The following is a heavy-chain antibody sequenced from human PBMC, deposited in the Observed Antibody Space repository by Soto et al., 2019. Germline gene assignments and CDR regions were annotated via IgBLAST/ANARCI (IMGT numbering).Heavy chain of an antibody. CDR1: GFTFSSYG. CDR2: IWYDGSNK. D-gene: IGHD3-3*01. Sequence: QVQLVESGGGVVQPGRSLRLSCAASGFTFSSYGMHWVRQAPGKGLEWVTLIWYDGSNKYYADSVKGRFTISRDNSKNTLYLQMNSLRAEDTAVYYCGRVDRSGYFDYWGQGTLVTVSS. CDR3: GRVDRSGYFDY. V-gene: IGHV3-33*01. J-gene: IGHJ4*02.